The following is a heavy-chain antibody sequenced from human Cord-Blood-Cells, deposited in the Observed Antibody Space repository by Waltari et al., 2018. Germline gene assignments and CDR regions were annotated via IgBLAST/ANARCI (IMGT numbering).Heavy chain of an antibody. V-gene: IGHV4-34*01. CDR3: ARGEAAGN. D-gene: IGHD6-19*01. CDR1: GGSFSGYY. CDR2: IKHSGST. Sequence: QVQLQQWGAGLLKPSETLSLTCAVYGGSFSGYYWSWIRQPPGKGLVWMGEIKHSGSTNYTPSLTSRVTISVDTSKNQFSLKLSSVTAADTAVYYCARGEAAGNWGQGTLVTVSS. J-gene: IGHJ4*02.